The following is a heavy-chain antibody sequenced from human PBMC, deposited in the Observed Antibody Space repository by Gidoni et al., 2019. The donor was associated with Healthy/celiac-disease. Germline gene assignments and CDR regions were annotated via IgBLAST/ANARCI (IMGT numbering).Heavy chain of an antibody. D-gene: IGHD3-22*01. CDR2: ISSSSSTI. CDR1: GFTFRRYS. Sequence: EVQLVESGGGLVQPGGSLRLSCAASGFTFRRYSMNWVRQAPGKGLEWVSYISSSSSTIYYADSVKGRFTISRDNAKNSLYLQMNSLRDEDTAVYYCARDSPYYYDSSGSYFDYWGQGTLVTVSP. V-gene: IGHV3-48*02. CDR3: ARDSPYYYDSSGSYFDY. J-gene: IGHJ4*02.